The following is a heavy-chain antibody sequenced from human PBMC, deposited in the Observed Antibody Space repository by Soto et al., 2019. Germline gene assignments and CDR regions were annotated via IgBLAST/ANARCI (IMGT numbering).Heavy chain of an antibody. CDR3: ASRIVVVPSTLVDY. J-gene: IGHJ4*02. D-gene: IGHD2-2*01. CDR1: GYTFTSYD. Sequence: QVQLVQSGAEVKKPGASVKVSCKASGYTFTSYDINWVRQATGQGLEWMGWMNPNSGNTGYAQKFQGRVTMTRNTSISTAYMEPSSLRSEDTAVYYCASRIVVVPSTLVDYCGQGTLVTVSS. V-gene: IGHV1-8*01. CDR2: MNPNSGNT.